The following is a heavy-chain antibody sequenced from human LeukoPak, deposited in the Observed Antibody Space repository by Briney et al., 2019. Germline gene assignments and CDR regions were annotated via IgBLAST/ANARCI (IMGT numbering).Heavy chain of an antibody. V-gene: IGHV3-48*03. CDR2: IYSSGNNI. CDR1: GFTFSSYE. Sequence: GGSLRLSCAASGFTFSSYEMNWVRQAPGKGLEWVSYIYSSGNNIYYADSVKGRFTISRDNAKNLLYLQMNSLRADDTAVYYCARNYFQGVPGVYWGQGTLVTVSS. CDR3: ARNYFQGVPGVY. J-gene: IGHJ4*02. D-gene: IGHD3-10*01.